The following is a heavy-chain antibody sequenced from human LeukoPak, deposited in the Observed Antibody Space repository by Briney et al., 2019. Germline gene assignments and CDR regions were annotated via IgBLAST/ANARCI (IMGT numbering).Heavy chain of an antibody. V-gene: IGHV3-21*01. CDR3: ASDGCSGGSCYYFDY. J-gene: IGHJ4*02. CDR2: ISSSSSYI. CDR1: GFTFSDYY. Sequence: GGSLRLSCAASGFTFSDYYMNWVRQAPGKGLEWVSSISSSSSYIYYADSVKGRFTISRDNAKNSLYLQMNSLRAEDTAVYYCASDGCSGGSCYYFDYWGQGTLVTVSS. D-gene: IGHD2-15*01.